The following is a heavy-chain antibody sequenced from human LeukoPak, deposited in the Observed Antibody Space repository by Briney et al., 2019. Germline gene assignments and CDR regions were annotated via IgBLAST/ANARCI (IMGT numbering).Heavy chain of an antibody. V-gene: IGHV4-59*08. J-gene: IGHJ1*01. CDR3: ARHSKYYYDSSGPYVGYFQH. CDR2: IYYSGST. D-gene: IGHD3-22*01. Sequence: PSETLSLTCTVSGGSISVYYWSRIRQPPGKGLQWIGYIYYSGSTNYNPSLKSRVTISVDTSKNQFSLKLSSVTAADTAVYYCARHSKYYYDSSGPYVGYFQHWGQGTLVTVSS. CDR1: GGSISVYY.